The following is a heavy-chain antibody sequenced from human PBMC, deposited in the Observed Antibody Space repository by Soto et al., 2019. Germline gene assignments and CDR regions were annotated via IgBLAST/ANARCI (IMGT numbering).Heavy chain of an antibody. J-gene: IGHJ4*02. CDR1: GFTFSSYA. CDR3: AKRNTSRYYFDY. CDR2: ISGGGGST. V-gene: IGHV3-23*01. Sequence: GGSLRLSCAASGFTFSSYAMSWVRQAPGKGLEWVSAISGGGGSTYYADSVKGRFTISRDNSKNTLYLQMNSLRAEDTAVYYRAKRNTSRYYFDYWGQGTLVTAPQ. D-gene: IGHD1-1*01.